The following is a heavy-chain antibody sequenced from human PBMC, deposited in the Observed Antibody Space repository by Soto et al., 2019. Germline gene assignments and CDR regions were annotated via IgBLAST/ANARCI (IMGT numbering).Heavy chain of an antibody. V-gene: IGHV3-23*01. Sequence: ESGGGLVQPGGSLRLSCAASGFTFSSYAMSWVRQAPGKGLEWVSAISGSGGSTYYADSVKGRFTISRDNSKNTLYLQMNSLRAEDTAVYYCAKDNGDYGDYVGGFDYWGQGTLVTVSS. D-gene: IGHD4-17*01. CDR2: ISGSGGST. CDR1: GFTFSSYA. J-gene: IGHJ4*02. CDR3: AKDNGDYGDYVGGFDY.